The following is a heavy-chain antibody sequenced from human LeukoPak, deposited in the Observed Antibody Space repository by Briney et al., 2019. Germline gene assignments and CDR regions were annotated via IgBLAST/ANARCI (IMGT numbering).Heavy chain of an antibody. CDR1: GFTFSSYS. J-gene: IGHJ3*02. V-gene: IGHV3-48*01. D-gene: IGHD3-10*01. Sequence: GGSLRLSCAASGFTFSSYSINWVRQAPGKGLEWVSHISSSSGSSSSSSSSRTYYADSVKGRFTISRDDAKNSLYLQMNSLRAEDTALYYCARDWSYAFDIWGQGTMVTVSS. CDR3: ARDWSYAFDI. CDR2: ISSSSGSSSSSSSSRT.